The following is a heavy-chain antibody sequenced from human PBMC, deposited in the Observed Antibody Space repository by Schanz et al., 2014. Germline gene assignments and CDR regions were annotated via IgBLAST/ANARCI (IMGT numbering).Heavy chain of an antibody. V-gene: IGHV3-74*01. CDR3: AKGFGGYDLVLDY. Sequence: EVQLVESGGGLVQPGGSLRLSCAASGFTFSVYWMHWVRQPPGKGLVSVSRISGDGTTTSYADSVKGRFTISRDNAKNTLYLQMNSLRAEDTAVYYCAKGFGGYDLVLDYWGQGTLVTVSS. CDR1: GFTFSVYW. D-gene: IGHD5-12*01. J-gene: IGHJ4*02. CDR2: ISGDGTTT.